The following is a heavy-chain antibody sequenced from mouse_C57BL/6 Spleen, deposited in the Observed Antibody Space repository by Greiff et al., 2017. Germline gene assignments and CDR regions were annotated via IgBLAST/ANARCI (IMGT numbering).Heavy chain of an antibody. CDR1: GYTFTSYW. CDR2: FDPSDSYT. V-gene: IGHV1-69*01. D-gene: IGHD1-1*01. Sequence: QVQLKQPGAELVMPGASVKLSCKASGYTFTSYWMHWVKQRPGQGLEWIGEFDPSDSYTNYNQKFKGKSTLTVDKSSSTAYKQLSSLTSEDAAVYYCARRGYGSSYYAMDYWGQGT. CDR3: ARRGYGSSYYAMDY. J-gene: IGHJ4*01.